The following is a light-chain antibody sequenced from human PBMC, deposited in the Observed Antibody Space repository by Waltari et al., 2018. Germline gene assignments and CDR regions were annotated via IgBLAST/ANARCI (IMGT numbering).Light chain of an antibody. V-gene: IGKV4-1*01. Sequence: DIVMTQSPDSLAVSLGARATINCKSSHSVFFPSNNKSYLAWYQQKPSQPPKLLISWASPRESGVPVRVGGSGSGTQFTLTISSLQAEDVAVYSCQQYYGIPLTFGRGTKVEIK. J-gene: IGKJ4*01. CDR2: WAS. CDR1: HSVFFPSNNKSY. CDR3: QQYYGIPLT.